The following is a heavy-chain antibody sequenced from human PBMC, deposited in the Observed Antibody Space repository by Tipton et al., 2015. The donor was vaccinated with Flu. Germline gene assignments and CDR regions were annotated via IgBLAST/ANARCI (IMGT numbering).Heavy chain of an antibody. J-gene: IGHJ5*02. CDR3: AKDQEGSSSQTLGQGDWFDP. CDR2: ISGSGGST. CDR1: GFTFSSYA. D-gene: IGHD6-13*01. Sequence: SLRLSCAASGFTFSSYAMSWVRQAPGKGLEWVSAISGSGGSTYYADSVKGRFTISRDNSKNTLYLQMNSLRAEDTAVYYCAKDQEGSSSQTLGQGDWFDPWGQGTLVTVSS. V-gene: IGHV3-23*01.